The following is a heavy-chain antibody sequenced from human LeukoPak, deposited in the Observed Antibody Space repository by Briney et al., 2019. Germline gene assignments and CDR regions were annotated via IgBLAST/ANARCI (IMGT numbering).Heavy chain of an antibody. D-gene: IGHD3-16*01. CDR1: GFTFSSYE. CDR2: ISSSSSYI. CDR3: ASHPGDVDY. Sequence: GGSLRLSCAASGFTFSSYEMNWVRQAPGKGLEWVSSISSSSSYIYYADSVKGRFTISRDNAKNSLYLQMNSLRAEDTAVYYCASHPGDVDYWGQGTLVTVSS. V-gene: IGHV3-21*01. J-gene: IGHJ4*02.